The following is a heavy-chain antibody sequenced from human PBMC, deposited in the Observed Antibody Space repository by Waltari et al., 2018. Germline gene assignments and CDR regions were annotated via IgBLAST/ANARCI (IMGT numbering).Heavy chain of an antibody. J-gene: IGHJ4*02. Sequence: EVQLVESGGGLVQPGGSLRLSCAASGFTFSSNWMTWVRQAQGKGLEEVANINQDGSKKDYVDSVKGRFTISRDNAKNSLYLQMNSLRAEDTAVYYCAGDKYWGQGTLVTVSS. V-gene: IGHV3-7*01. CDR3: AGDKY. CDR2: INQDGSKK. CDR1: GFTFSSNW.